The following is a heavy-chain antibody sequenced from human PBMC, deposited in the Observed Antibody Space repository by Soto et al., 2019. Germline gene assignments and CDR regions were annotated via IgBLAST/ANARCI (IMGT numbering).Heavy chain of an antibody. CDR3: ARESDAAAGRVFDY. D-gene: IGHD6-13*01. CDR2: IWEDGSNK. CDR1: GFTFSSYG. Sequence: QVQLVESGGGVVQPGRSLRLSCAASGFTFSSYGMHWVRQAPGKGLEWVAVIWEDGSNKYNADSVKGRFTISRDNSKNPPYLQMNSLRAEDTAVYYCARESDAAAGRVFDYWGQGTLVTVSS. V-gene: IGHV3-33*01. J-gene: IGHJ4*02.